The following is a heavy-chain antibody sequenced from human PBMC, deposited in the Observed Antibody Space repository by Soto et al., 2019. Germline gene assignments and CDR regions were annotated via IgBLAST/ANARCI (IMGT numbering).Heavy chain of an antibody. CDR1: GYSISSGSS. Sequence: SETLSLTCVVSGYSISSGSSWGWIRQPPGKGLEWIGEINHSGSTNYNPSLKSRVTISVDTSKNQFSLKLSSVTAADTAVYYCARGSHALRLGELSNPNWFDPWGQGTLVTVSS. V-gene: IGHV4-38-2*01. J-gene: IGHJ5*02. CDR3: ARGSHALRLGELSNPNWFDP. D-gene: IGHD3-16*02. CDR2: INHSGST.